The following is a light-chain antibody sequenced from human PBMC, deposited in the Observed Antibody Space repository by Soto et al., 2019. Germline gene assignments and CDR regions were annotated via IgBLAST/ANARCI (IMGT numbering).Light chain of an antibody. CDR3: HSYARGTLV. V-gene: IGLV2-23*01. J-gene: IGLJ3*02. Sequence: QSALTQPASVSGSPGQSITISCTGYIHYDFVSWYQQHPGTAPKLVIYEATKRPSGVSNRFSGSESGNTASLTISGLQAEDEADYYCHSYARGTLVFGGGTKVTVL. CDR1: IHYDF. CDR2: EAT.